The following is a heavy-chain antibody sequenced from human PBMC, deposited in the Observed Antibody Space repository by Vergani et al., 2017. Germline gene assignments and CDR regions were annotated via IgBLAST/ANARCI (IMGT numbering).Heavy chain of an antibody. CDR3: ARDGNDCTGGSCYGATDY. Sequence: QVQLVQSGAEVKKPGASVKVSCKASGYTFTGSYMHWVRQAPGQGLEWMGWINPNSGGSNYVQKFQGRVTMTRDTSISPAYMELSRLRSDDPAVYYCARDGNDCTGGSCYGATDYWGQGTLVTVSS. CDR2: INPNSGGS. D-gene: IGHD2-15*01. CDR1: GYTFTGSY. V-gene: IGHV1-2*02. J-gene: IGHJ4*02.